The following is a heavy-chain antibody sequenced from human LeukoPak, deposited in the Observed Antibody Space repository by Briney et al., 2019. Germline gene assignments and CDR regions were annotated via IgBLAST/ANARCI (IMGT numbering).Heavy chain of an antibody. CDR2: IYTSGST. D-gene: IGHD6-19*01. J-gene: IGHJ6*03. Sequence: SETLSLTCTVSGVSISNGSYTWNSIRQPAGKGLEWIGQIYTSGSTNYRSSLTSRVTISRDTSKNQFSLKLSSVTAADTAVYYCARGIRIPVTGRYFYYYMDVWGNGTTVTVSS. CDR1: GVSISNGSYT. CDR3: ARGIRIPVTGRYFYYYMDV. V-gene: IGHV4-61*09.